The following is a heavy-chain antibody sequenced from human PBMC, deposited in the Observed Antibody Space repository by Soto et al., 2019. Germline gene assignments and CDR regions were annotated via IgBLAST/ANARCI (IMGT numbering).Heavy chain of an antibody. Sequence: HPGGSLRLSCAASGFTVSSNYMSWVRQAPGKGLEWVSVIYSGGSTYYADSVKGRFTISRDNSKNTLYLQMNSLRAEDTAVYYCARDEINYGDSTYYYMDVLGKGTTVTVSS. CDR3: ARDEINYGDSTYYYMDV. CDR1: GFTVSSNY. D-gene: IGHD4-17*01. CDR2: IYSGGST. J-gene: IGHJ6*03. V-gene: IGHV3-66*01.